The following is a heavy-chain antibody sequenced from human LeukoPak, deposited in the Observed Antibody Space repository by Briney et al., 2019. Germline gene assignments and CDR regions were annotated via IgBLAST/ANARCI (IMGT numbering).Heavy chain of an antibody. J-gene: IGHJ4*02. V-gene: IGHV4-59*01. Sequence: PSETLSLTCTVSGGSISPYYWSWIRQTPGKGLEWIGYILYSGTTTNYNPSPKSRVTISVDTSKNQFSLKLSSVTAADTAVYYCARVGDWNDLVYWGQGTLVTVSS. CDR2: ILYSGTTT. CDR1: GGSISPYY. CDR3: ARVGDWNDLVY. D-gene: IGHD1-1*01.